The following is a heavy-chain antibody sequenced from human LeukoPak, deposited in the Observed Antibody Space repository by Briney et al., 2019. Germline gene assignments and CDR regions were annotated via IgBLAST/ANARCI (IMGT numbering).Heavy chain of an antibody. V-gene: IGHV3-11*01. CDR1: GFTFSDYN. D-gene: IGHD3-9*01. CDR3: ARSIGLTGGGVDV. CDR2: ITNGGSTI. J-gene: IGHJ6*02. Sequence: SGGSLRLSCAASGFTFSDYNMNWVRQAPGKGLEWVSYITNGGSTIHHADSVKGRFTISRDNAKKPLYLQMNSLRAEDTAVYYCARSIGLTGGGVDVWGQGTTVTVSS.